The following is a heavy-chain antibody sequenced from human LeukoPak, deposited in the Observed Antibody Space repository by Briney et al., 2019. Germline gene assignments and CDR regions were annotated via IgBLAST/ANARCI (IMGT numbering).Heavy chain of an antibody. Sequence: SGTLSLTCAVSGGSISSSNWWSWVRQPPGKGLEWIGGIYHSGSTNYNPSLKSRVTISVDKSKNQFSLKLSSVTAADTAVYYCARVSGSSGYYGFDYWGQGTLVTVSS. V-gene: IGHV4-4*02. CDR1: GGSISSSNW. CDR2: IYHSGST. CDR3: ARVSGSSGYYGFDY. D-gene: IGHD3-22*01. J-gene: IGHJ4*02.